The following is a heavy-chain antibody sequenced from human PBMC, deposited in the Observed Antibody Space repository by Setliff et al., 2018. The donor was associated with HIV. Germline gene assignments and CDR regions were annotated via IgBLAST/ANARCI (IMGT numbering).Heavy chain of an antibody. J-gene: IGHJ4*02. CDR3: GRQVPVPGVAVTPIDY. Sequence: SETLSLTCTVSGGSISSYYWTWPRQFPGKGLEWIGFIFYTGSTTYNPSLNSRVTISVDTSKNQFSLKVTSVTAADTAVYYCGRQVPVPGVAVTPIDYWGQGTLVTVSS. CDR2: IFYTGST. D-gene: IGHD3-22*01. CDR1: GGSISSYY. V-gene: IGHV4-59*08.